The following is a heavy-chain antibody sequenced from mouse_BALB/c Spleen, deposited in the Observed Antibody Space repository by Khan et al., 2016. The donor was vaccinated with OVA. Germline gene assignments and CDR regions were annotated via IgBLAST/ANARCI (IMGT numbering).Heavy chain of an antibody. D-gene: IGHD1-1*01. CDR1: GYSFTDYI. CDR3: ARRDYGSSYPGFVY. CDR2: IYPGSGSI. Sequence: QVQLQQSGPELVKPGASVKMSCKASGYSFTDYIISWVKRRTGQGLQWIGEIYPGSGSIYSNEKFKGKATLTVDKSSNTAYMQLSSLPSEDSAVYFCARRDYGSSYPGFVYWGQGTLVTVSA. J-gene: IGHJ3*01. V-gene: IGHV1-77*01.